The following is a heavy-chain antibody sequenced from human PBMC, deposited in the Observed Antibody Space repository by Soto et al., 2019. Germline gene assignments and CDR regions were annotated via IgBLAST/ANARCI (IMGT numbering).Heavy chain of an antibody. CDR3: ARFARGAYYMDV. CDR1: GFTFGSYW. V-gene: IGHV3-7*01. J-gene: IGHJ6*03. D-gene: IGHD3-16*01. CDR2: INQDESQK. Sequence: EVQLVESGGGLVQPGGSLRLSCAASGFTFGSYWMSWVRQAPGKGLQWVANINQDESQKYYEDSVKGRFTISRDNAKNSQYLHINGLTTEDTAMYYCARFARGAYYMDVWGKGITVTVSS.